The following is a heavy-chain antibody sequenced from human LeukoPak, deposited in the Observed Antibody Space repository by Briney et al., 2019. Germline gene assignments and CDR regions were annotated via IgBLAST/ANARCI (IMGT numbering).Heavy chain of an antibody. V-gene: IGHV4-59*01. CDR2: IYYSGST. J-gene: IGHJ5*02. D-gene: IGHD3-10*01. CDR3: ARRGPPRTLLRGVKSGWFDP. CDR1: GGSISSYY. Sequence: PSETLSLTCTVSGGSISSYYWSWTRQPPGKGLEWIGYIYYSGSTNYNPSLKSRVTISVDTSKNQFSLKLSSVTAADTAVYYCARRGPPRTLLRGVKSGWFDPWGQGTLVTVSS.